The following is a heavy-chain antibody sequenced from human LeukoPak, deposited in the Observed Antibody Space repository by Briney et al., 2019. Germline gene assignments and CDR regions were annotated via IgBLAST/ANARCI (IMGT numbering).Heavy chain of an antibody. CDR2: IFYGGNT. J-gene: IGHJ4*02. V-gene: IGHV4-39*01. D-gene: IGHD3-10*01. CDR1: GGSISSGYYY. CDR3: ARHRSYYFDY. Sequence: SETLSLTCTVSGGSISSGYYYWGWIRQPPGKGLEWVGSIFYGGNTSYNPSLKSRVTISVDTSKNQFSLKVDSVTAADTAVFYCARHRSYYFDYWGQGMLVTVSS.